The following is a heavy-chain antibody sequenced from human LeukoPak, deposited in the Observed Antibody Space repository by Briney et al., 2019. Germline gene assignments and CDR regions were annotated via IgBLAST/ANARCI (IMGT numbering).Heavy chain of an antibody. CDR1: GCSISSYY. V-gene: IGHV4-59*01. CDR3: ARAGYSYGTWYYFDY. CDR2: IYYTAAT. D-gene: IGHD5-18*01. J-gene: IGHJ4*02. Sequence: LETLSLTCTVSGCSISSYYWSWIRLAPGKGLEWIGYIYYTAATYYNPSLKSGVTISLDTSKNQFSLKLSTVTDTDAAVYYCARAGYSYGTWYYFDYWGQGALVTVSS.